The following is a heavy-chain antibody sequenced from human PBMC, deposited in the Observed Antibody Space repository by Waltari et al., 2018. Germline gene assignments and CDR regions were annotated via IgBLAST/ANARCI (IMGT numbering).Heavy chain of an antibody. CDR2: IPYDGSQK. J-gene: IGHJ5*02. CDR3: AKDDSGAELDP. Sequence: QMEVVESGGGVVHVGGSLRLSCVASGFVFRNYGLHWVRQAPGKGLGWVAIIPYDGSQKYYVESVKGRFTSARDDSKNTMYLQMSSLRVEDTAVYCCAKDDSGAELDPWGQGTLVTVSS. V-gene: IGHV3-30*18. D-gene: IGHD3-10*01. CDR1: GFVFRNYG.